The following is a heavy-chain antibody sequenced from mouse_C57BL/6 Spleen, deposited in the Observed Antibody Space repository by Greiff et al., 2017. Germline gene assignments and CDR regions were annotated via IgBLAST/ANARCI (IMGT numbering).Heavy chain of an antibody. CDR1: GYTFTDYN. CDR3: ARSPITTVVGPLYAMDY. CDR2: INPNNGGT. V-gene: IGHV1-22*01. Sequence: EVQLQESGPELVKPGASVKMSCKASGYTFTDYNMHWVKQSHGKSLEWIGYINPNNGGTSYNQKFKGKATLTVNKSSSTAYMELRSLTSEDSAVYYCARSPITTVVGPLYAMDYWGQGTSVTVSS. J-gene: IGHJ4*01. D-gene: IGHD1-1*01.